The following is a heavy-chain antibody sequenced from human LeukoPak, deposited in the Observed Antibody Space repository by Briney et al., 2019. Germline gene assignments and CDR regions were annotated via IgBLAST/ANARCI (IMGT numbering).Heavy chain of an antibody. J-gene: IGHJ3*02. Sequence: ASVKVSCKVSGYTLTELSMHWVRQAPGKGLEWMGGFDPEDGETIYAQKFQGRVTMTEDTSTDTAYMELSSLRSEDTAVYYCARESWRGIVTTMGNAFDIWGQGTMVIVSS. CDR3: ARESWRGIVTTMGNAFDI. CDR1: GYTLTELS. D-gene: IGHD5-12*01. V-gene: IGHV1-24*01. CDR2: FDPEDGET.